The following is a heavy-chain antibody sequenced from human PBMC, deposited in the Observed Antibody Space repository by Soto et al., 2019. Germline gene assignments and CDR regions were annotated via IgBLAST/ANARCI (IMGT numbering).Heavy chain of an antibody. CDR2: IIPIFGTA. Sequence: QVQLVQSGAEVKKPGSSVKVSCKPSGGTFSSYAISWVRQAPGQGLEWMGGIIPIFGTANYAQKFQGRVTITADESTSTAYMELSSLRSEDTAVYYCARDALRVRYCSGGSWQLALDYWGQGTLVTVSS. V-gene: IGHV1-69*01. CDR3: ARDALRVRYCSGGSWQLALDY. D-gene: IGHD2-15*01. CDR1: GGTFSSYA. J-gene: IGHJ4*02.